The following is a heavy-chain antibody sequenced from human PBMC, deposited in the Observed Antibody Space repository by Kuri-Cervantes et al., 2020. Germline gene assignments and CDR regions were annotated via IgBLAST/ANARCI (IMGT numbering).Heavy chain of an antibody. V-gene: IGHV4-30-4*01. Sequence: LRLSCTVSGGSISSGDYYLSWIRQPPGKGLEWIGYIYYSGSTYYNPSLKSRVTISVDTSKNQFSLKLSSVTAADTAVYYCARDQRYYGSGSDAFDIWGQGTMVTVSS. J-gene: IGHJ3*02. D-gene: IGHD3-10*01. CDR3: ARDQRYYGSGSDAFDI. CDR2: IYYSGST. CDR1: GGSISSGDYY.